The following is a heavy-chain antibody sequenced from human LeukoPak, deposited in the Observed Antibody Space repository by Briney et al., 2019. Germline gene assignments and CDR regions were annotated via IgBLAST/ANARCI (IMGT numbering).Heavy chain of an antibody. J-gene: IGHJ4*02. CDR1: GFTFSSDD. CDR3: AKVNWCSASCADA. D-gene: IGHD2-2*01. CDR2: ISGNGYST. Sequence: PGGSLRLSCAASGFTFSSDDMNWVRQAPGKGLEWVSGISGNGYSTYYADSVKGRFTISRDNSKNTLSLQMNSLRAEDTAVYYCAKVNWCSASCADAWGQGTLVTVSS. V-gene: IGHV3-23*01.